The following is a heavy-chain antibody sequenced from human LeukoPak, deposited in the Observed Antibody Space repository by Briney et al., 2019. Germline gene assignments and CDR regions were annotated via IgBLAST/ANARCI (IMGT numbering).Heavy chain of an antibody. CDR1: GFTFSSYW. CDR2: IKRDGSEK. V-gene: IGHV3-7*01. Sequence: GGSLRLSCAASGFTFSSYWMSWVRQAPGKGLEWVANIKRDGSEKYYVDSVKGRFTISRDNAKNSLYLQMNSLRAEDTAVYYCARDRLELVGHYFDYWGQGTLVTVSS. CDR3: ARDRLELVGHYFDY. D-gene: IGHD1-7*01. J-gene: IGHJ4*02.